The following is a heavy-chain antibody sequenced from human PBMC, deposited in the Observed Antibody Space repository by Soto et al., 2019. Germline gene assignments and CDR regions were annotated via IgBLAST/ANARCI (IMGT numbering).Heavy chain of an antibody. CDR2: IYPGDSET. V-gene: IGHV5-51*01. CDR3: ARLGFPGAIYFDS. Sequence: SGESLKISCKGSGYNFTTFWIGWVRQMPGKGLEWMGIIYPGDSETKYSPDFEGQVTISADRSTNTAYLQWRSLRASDTAMYYCARLGFPGAIYFDSWGLGTLVTVSS. J-gene: IGHJ4*02. CDR1: GYNFTTFW.